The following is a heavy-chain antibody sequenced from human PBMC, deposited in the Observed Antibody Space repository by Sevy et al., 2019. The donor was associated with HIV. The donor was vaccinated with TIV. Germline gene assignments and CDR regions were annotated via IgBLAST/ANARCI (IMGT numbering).Heavy chain of an antibody. Sequence: GESLKISCKGSGYSFTSYWIGWVRQMPGKGLEWMGIIYPGDSETRCGPSFQGQVTISADKSISTAYLQWSSLKDSDTAMYYCARHLYYYGMDVWGQGTTVTVSS. CDR2: IYPGDSET. CDR3: ARHLYYYGMDV. J-gene: IGHJ6*02. CDR1: GYSFTSYW. V-gene: IGHV5-51*01.